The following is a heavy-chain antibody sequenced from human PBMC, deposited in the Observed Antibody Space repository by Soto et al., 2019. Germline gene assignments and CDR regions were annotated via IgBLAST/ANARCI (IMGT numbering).Heavy chain of an antibody. D-gene: IGHD3-10*01. V-gene: IGHV3-33*01. CDR2: MWYDGRKK. CDR1: GFTFSSYG. Sequence: GGSLRLSCEASGFTFSSYGMHRYRQAPGKGLEWVAVMWYDGRKKYYAYSVKGRFSISRDKSENALYLQMTSLRAEDTAVYYCARDVYGSGRLGNYGMDVWGQGTTVSVSS. J-gene: IGHJ6*02. CDR3: ARDVYGSGRLGNYGMDV.